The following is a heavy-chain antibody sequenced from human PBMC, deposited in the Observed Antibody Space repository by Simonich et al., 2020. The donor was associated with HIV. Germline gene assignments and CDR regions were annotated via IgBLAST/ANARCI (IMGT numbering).Heavy chain of an antibody. CDR1: GVSFSGYY. CDR3: ARLTAGGLGEYFQH. Sequence: QVQLQQWGAGLLKPSETLSLTCAVYGVSFSGYYWSWIRQPPGNGLGWIGEINHSGSTISNPSLKSRITISVDTSKNQFSLKLSSVTAADTAVYYCARLTAGGLGEYFQHWGQGTLVTVSS. V-gene: IGHV4-34*01. CDR2: INHSGST. D-gene: IGHD6-13*01. J-gene: IGHJ1*01.